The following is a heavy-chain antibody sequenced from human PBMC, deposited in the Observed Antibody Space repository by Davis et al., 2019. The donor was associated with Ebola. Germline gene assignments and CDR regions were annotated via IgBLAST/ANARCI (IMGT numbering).Heavy chain of an antibody. J-gene: IGHJ4*02. CDR3: ARQRSLVGAASDY. D-gene: IGHD1-26*01. CDR1: GYSFTSYW. Sequence: KVSCKGSGYSFTSYWIGWVRQMPGNGLEWMGIIYPGDSDTRYSPSFQGQVTISADKSISTAYLQWSSLKASDTAMYYCARQRSLVGAASDYWGQGTLVTVSS. CDR2: IYPGDSDT. V-gene: IGHV5-51*01.